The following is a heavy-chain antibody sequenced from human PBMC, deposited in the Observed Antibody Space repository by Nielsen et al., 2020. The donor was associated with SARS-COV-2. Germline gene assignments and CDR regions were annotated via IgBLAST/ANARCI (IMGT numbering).Heavy chain of an antibody. J-gene: IGHJ6*02. D-gene: IGHD4-17*01. CDR2: ISWNSGSI. V-gene: IGHV3-9*01. Sequence: GGSLRLSCAASGFTFDDYAMHWVRQAPGKGLEWVSGISWNSGSIGYADSVKGRFTISRDNAKNTLYLQMNSLRAEDTAVYYCARDFEGPTTVTTAYYGMDVWGQGTTVTVSS. CDR1: GFTFDDYA. CDR3: ARDFEGPTTVTTAYYGMDV.